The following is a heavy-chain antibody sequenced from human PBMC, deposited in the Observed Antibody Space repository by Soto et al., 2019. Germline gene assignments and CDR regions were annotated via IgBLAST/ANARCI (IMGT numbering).Heavy chain of an antibody. CDR2: IYFRGNT. D-gene: IGHD3-9*01. V-gene: IGHV4-39*01. J-gene: IGHJ4*02. CDR3: ARCLRDDILTGYWYYFDS. CDR1: GDSINSDKYY. Sequence: KPSETLSLTCSVSGDSINSDKYYWGWIRQPPGKGLEWIGSIYFRGNTYYNPSLQTRVTISLDKSKSQFSLKLNSLRAEDTAVYYCARCLRDDILTGYWYYFDSWGQGTLVTVSS.